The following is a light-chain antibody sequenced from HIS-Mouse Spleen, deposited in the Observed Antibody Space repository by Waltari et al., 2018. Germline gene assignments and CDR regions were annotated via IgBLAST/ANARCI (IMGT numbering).Light chain of an antibody. Sequence: SYVLTQPPSVSVAPGQTARITCGGNYIGSKSLHWYQQKPGHAPVLVVYDDRDRPSGIPDRFSGSKSGTSASLAISGLRSEDEADYYCAAWDDSLSGYVFGTGTKVTVL. V-gene: IGLV3-21*02. CDR2: DDR. CDR1: YIGSKS. CDR3: AAWDDSLSGYV. J-gene: IGLJ1*01.